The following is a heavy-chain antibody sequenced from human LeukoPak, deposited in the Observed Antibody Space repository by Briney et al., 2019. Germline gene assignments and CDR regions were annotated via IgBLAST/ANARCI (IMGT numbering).Heavy chain of an antibody. CDR1: GFTFSSYW. J-gene: IGHJ5*02. V-gene: IGHV3-7*01. Sequence: PGGSLRLSCAASGFTFSSYWMSWVRQAPGKGLEWVANIKQDGSEKYYVDSVKGRFTISRDDAKNSLYLQMNSLRAEDTAVYYCARERGLGYCSGGSCHIWFDPWGQGTLVTVSS. D-gene: IGHD2-15*01. CDR2: IKQDGSEK. CDR3: ARERGLGYCSGGSCHIWFDP.